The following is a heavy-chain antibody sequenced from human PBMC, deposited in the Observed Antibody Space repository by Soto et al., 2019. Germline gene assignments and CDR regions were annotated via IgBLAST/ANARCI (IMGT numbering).Heavy chain of an antibody. J-gene: IGHJ6*02. CDR2: IIPIFGTA. CDR3: AGGYCSGGSCYSLVGPYYYYGMDV. CDR1: GGTFSSYA. V-gene: IGHV1-69*12. Sequence: QVQLVQSGAEVKKPGSSVKVSCKASGGTFSSYAISWVRQAPGQGLEWMGGIIPIFGTANYAQKFQGRVTITAAESTSTAYMELSSLRSEDTAVYYCAGGYCSGGSCYSLVGPYYYYGMDVWGQGTTVTVSS. D-gene: IGHD2-15*01.